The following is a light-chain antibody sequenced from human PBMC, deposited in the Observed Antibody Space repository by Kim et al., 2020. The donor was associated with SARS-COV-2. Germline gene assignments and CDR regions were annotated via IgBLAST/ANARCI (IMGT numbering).Light chain of an antibody. J-gene: IGLJ3*02. CDR1: RLRSYY. CDR3: NSRDSNDNVV. V-gene: IGLV3-19*01. Sequence: VAWGQTVTITCQGDRLRSYYATWYQQKPGQAPILVIYGKNDRPSGIPDRFSGSTSGNTASLTISGTQAGDEADYYCNSRDSNDNVVFGGGTQLTVL. CDR2: GKN.